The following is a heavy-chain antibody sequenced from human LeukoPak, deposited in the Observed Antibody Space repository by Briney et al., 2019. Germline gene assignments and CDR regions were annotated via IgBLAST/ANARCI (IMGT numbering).Heavy chain of an antibody. V-gene: IGHV4-59*08. CDR2: IYYSGST. J-gene: IGHJ4*02. CDR3: ARHGSGYDLFFDY. CDR1: GGSISNYY. Sequence: PSETLSLTCTVSGGSISNYYWSWIRQPPGKGLEWIGHIYYSGSTNYNPSLKSRVTISVDTSKNQFSLKVRSVTAADTAVYFCARHGSGYDLFFDYWGQGTLVTVSS. D-gene: IGHD5-12*01.